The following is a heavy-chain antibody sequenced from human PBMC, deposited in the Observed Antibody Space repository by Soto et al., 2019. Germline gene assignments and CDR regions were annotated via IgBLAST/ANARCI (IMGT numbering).Heavy chain of an antibody. Sequence: GGSLRLSCAASGFNFSSYAMSWVRQSPGSGLEWVSVVSRSGNTTYYAESVKGRFTISRDNSKNTLYLLMSSLRAEDSAKYYCAKSPRGVIAYFDYWGQGALVTVSS. J-gene: IGHJ4*02. CDR1: GFNFSSYA. D-gene: IGHD3-10*01. V-gene: IGHV3-23*01. CDR2: VSRSGNTT. CDR3: AKSPRGVIAYFDY.